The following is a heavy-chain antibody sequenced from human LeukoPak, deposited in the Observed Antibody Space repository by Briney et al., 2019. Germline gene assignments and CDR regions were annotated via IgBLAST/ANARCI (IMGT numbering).Heavy chain of an antibody. D-gene: IGHD6-19*01. CDR1: GGSFSGYY. CDR3: ARGKAVAAPFDY. V-gene: IGHV4-34*01. Sequence: SETLSLTCAVYGGSFSGYYWSWIRQPPGKGLEWIGEINHSVSTNCNPSLKSRVTISVDTSKNQFSLKLSSVTAADTAVYYCARGKAVAAPFDYWGQGTLVTVSS. CDR2: INHSVST. J-gene: IGHJ4*02.